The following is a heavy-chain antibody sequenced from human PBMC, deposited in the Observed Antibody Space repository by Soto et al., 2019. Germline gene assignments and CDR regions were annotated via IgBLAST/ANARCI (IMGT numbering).Heavy chain of an antibody. CDR3: AHRRDQWNDWDYFDS. D-gene: IGHD1-1*01. CDR1: GFSLRNTEES. Sequence: QITLKESGPTLVKATQTLTLTCSFSGFSLRNTEESVSWIRQPPGKALEWLGIIYWDDEKSYSPSVKSRLTITNDTSKNHVVLMMTNLDPMDTGTYYCAHRRDQWNDWDYFDSWGQGTLVTVSS. V-gene: IGHV2-5*02. CDR2: IYWDDEK. J-gene: IGHJ4*02.